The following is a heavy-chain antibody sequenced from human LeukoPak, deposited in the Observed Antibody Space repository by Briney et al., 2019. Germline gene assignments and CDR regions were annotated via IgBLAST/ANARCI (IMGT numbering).Heavy chain of an antibody. CDR1: GFTFSSYA. D-gene: IGHD3-10*01. CDR3: AKGPYDSGSSPGSDY. CDR2: ISGSGGST. V-gene: IGHV3-23*01. Sequence: GGSLRLSCAASGFTFSSYAMNWVRQAPGKGLEWVSGISGSGGSTYYADSVKGRFTISRDNSKNTLYLQMNSLRAEDTAVYYCAKGPYDSGSSPGSDYWGQGTLVTVSS. J-gene: IGHJ4*02.